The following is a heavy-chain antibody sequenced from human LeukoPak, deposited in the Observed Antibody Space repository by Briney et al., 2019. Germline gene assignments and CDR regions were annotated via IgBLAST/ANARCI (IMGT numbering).Heavy chain of an antibody. V-gene: IGHV1-46*03. Sequence: ASVKVSSKASGYTFTSYYMHWVRQAPGQGLEWVGIINPSGGSTSYAQKFQGRVTMTRDTSTSTVYMELSSLRSEDTAVYYCAVAGYGDYGFDYWGQGTLVTVSS. D-gene: IGHD4-17*01. CDR2: INPSGGST. CDR1: GYTFTSYY. CDR3: AVAGYGDYGFDY. J-gene: IGHJ4*02.